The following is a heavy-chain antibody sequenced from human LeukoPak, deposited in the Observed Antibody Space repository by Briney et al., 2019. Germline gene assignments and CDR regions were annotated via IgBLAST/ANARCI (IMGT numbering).Heavy chain of an antibody. CDR1: GGTFSSYA. Sequence: SVKVSCKASGGTFSSYAISWVRQAPGQGLEWMGGIIPIFGTANYAQKFQGRVTITADESTSTAYMELSSLRSEDSATYYCARQGGITVFGVAQPGGAFDIWGQGTMVTVSS. CDR3: ARQGGITVFGVAQPGGAFDI. J-gene: IGHJ3*02. CDR2: IIPIFGTA. V-gene: IGHV1-69*13. D-gene: IGHD3-3*01.